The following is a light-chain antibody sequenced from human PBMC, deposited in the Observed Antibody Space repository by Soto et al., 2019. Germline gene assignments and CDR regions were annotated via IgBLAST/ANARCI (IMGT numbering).Light chain of an antibody. CDR2: DAS. CDR1: QSVSSY. V-gene: IGKV3-11*01. J-gene: IGKJ5*01. CDR3: QQRSNWPPIT. Sequence: ELVLTQSPGTLSLSPGERATLSCRASQSVSSYLAWYQQKPGQAPRLLFYDASNRATGIPARFSGIVSGTDFTLTISSLEPEDFAVYYGQQRSNWPPITFGQGTRLEIK.